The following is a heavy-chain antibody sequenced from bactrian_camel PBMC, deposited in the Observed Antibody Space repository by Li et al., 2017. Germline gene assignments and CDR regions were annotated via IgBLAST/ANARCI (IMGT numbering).Heavy chain of an antibody. CDR2: IVLDGTL. Sequence: HVQLVESGGGSVQAGGSLTLSCVASRYIVSTNCMAWFRQAPGKERERVAAIVLDGTLRYADSVKGRFTISKDNAQGTVYFEMNRVKPEDTGMYYCGARLNAFGRGVRRPGEMDYWGQGTQVTVS. CDR3: GARLNAFGRGVRRPGEMDY. CDR1: RYIVSTNC. D-gene: IGHD1*01. V-gene: IGHV3S53*01. J-gene: IGHJ4*01.